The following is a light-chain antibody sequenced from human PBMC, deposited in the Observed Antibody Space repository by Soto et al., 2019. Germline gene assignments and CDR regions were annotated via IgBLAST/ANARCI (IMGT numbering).Light chain of an antibody. V-gene: IGLV2-14*02. CDR1: SSDVGSYNL. CDR3: QAYDYSLTAFV. J-gene: IGLJ3*02. CDR2: EVF. Sequence: QSALTQPASVSGSPGQSITISCTGPSSDVGSYNLVSWYQQYPGKAPKLIIFEVFKRPSGVPERFSGSKSGTSASLAIIGLQAEDEADYYCQAYDYSLTAFVFGGGTKLTVL.